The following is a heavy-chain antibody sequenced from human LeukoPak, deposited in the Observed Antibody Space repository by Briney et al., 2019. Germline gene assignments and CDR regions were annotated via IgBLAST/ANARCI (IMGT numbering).Heavy chain of an antibody. CDR1: GFTFDDYG. CDR2: INWNGGSA. V-gene: IGHV3-20*04. J-gene: IGHJ4*02. Sequence: GGSLRLSCAASGFTFDDYGMSWVRQAPGKGLEWVSGINWNGGSAGYADSVKGRLTISRDNAKNSLYLQMNSLRAEDTAVYYCAREPWSIAYCSSTNCGLNSWGQGTLVTVSS. D-gene: IGHD2-2*01. CDR3: AREPWSIAYCSSTNCGLNS.